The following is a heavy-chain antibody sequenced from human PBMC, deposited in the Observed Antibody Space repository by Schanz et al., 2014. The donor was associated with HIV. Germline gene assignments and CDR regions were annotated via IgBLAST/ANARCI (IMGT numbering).Heavy chain of an antibody. CDR2: IMPKFGTE. CDR1: GYTFINYD. D-gene: IGHD3-22*01. J-gene: IGHJ4*02. V-gene: IGHV1-69*01. Sequence: QVQLVQSGAEVKKPGASVKVSCKASGYTFINYDIHWVRQAPGQGLEWLGLIMPKFGTENYAQKYQGRVTLTADATTAYMDLSSLKFEDTAVYYCVRVANYDGDDYYQRSHFDLWGQGTLVTVSS. CDR3: VRVANYDGDDYYQRSHFDL.